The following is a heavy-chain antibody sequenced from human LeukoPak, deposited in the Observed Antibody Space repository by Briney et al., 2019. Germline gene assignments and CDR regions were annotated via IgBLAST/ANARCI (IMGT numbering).Heavy chain of an antibody. CDR2: IYYSGST. Sequence: SETLSLTCTVSGGSIRSSYYYWGWIRQPPGTGLEWIGCIYYSGSTYYTPSLRGRVTISVDTSKNQLSLNLSSVTAADTAVYYCARGYSLDYWGQGTLVTVSS. CDR3: ARGYSLDY. D-gene: IGHD5-18*01. CDR1: GGSIRSSYYY. J-gene: IGHJ4*02. V-gene: IGHV4-30-4*08.